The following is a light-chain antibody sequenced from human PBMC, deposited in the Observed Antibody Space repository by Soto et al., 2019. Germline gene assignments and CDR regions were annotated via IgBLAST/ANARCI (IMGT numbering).Light chain of an antibody. V-gene: IGKV3-20*01. CDR1: QSVSSSY. Sequence: EIVLTQSPCTLSLSPGERATLSCSVSQSVSSSYLAWYQQKPGQAPRLLIYGASSRATGIPDRFSGTGSGTDFTLTISRLEPEDFAVYYCQQYDSSPKTFGQGTKVDIK. J-gene: IGKJ1*01. CDR3: QQYDSSPKT. CDR2: GAS.